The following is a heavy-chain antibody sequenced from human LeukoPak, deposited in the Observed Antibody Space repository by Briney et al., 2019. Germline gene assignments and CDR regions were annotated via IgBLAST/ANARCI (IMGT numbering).Heavy chain of an antibody. D-gene: IGHD2-2*01. V-gene: IGHV4-59*01. Sequence: PSETLSLTCTVPGGSISSFYWSWIRQPPGKGLEWIGYICYSGNTNYNPSLKSRVTLSIDTSKNQFSLKLSSVTAADTAIYYCARMFTAGYCSSTTCSGEGVYFDYWGQGTLVTVSS. CDR2: ICYSGNT. CDR3: ARMFTAGYCSSTTCSGEGVYFDY. CDR1: GGSISSFY. J-gene: IGHJ4*02.